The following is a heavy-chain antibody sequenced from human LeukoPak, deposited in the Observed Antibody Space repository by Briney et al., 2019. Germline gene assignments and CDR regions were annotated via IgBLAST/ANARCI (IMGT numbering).Heavy chain of an antibody. CDR3: AKQLGYCSDGSCYFPY. CDR2: ISNNGGYT. V-gene: IGHV3-23*01. Sequence: GRSLRLSCAASGFSVSNNYMSWVRQAPGKGLEWVSAISNNGGYTYYADSVQGRFTISRDNSKSTLCLQMNSLRAEDTAVYYCAKQLGYCSDGSCYFPYWGQGTLVTVSS. J-gene: IGHJ4*02. D-gene: IGHD2-15*01. CDR1: GFSVSNNY.